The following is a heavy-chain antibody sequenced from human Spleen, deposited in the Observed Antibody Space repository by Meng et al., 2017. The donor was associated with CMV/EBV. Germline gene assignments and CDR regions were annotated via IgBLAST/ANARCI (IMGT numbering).Heavy chain of an antibody. D-gene: IGHD5-12*01. Sequence: ASVKVSCKASGYTFTGYYMHWVRQAPGQGLEWMGWINPNSGGTNYAQKFQGRVTMTRDTSISTAYMELSRLRSDDTAVYYCARRVATIPYYFDYWGQGTLVTVSS. CDR3: ARRVATIPYYFDY. V-gene: IGHV1-2*02. J-gene: IGHJ4*02. CDR1: GYTFTGYY. CDR2: INPNSGGT.